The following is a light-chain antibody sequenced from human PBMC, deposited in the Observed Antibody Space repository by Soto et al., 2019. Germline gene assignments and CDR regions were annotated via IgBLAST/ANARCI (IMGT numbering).Light chain of an antibody. Sequence: QSVLTQPPSASGTPGQRVTISCSGSSSNIGSNTVNWYQQLPGTAPKLLIYSNNQRPSGVPDRSSGSKSGTSASLAISGLQSEDEADYYCAAWDDSLNGPGVFGGGTKVTVL. J-gene: IGLJ2*01. CDR3: AAWDDSLNGPGV. CDR1: SSNIGSNT. V-gene: IGLV1-44*01. CDR2: SNN.